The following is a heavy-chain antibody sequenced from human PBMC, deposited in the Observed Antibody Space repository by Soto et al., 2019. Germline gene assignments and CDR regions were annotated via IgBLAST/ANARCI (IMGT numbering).Heavy chain of an antibody. V-gene: IGHV1-18*01. J-gene: IGHJ4*02. CDR1: GYTFTSYG. D-gene: IGHD6-13*01. Sequence: QVPLVQSGAEVKQPGASVKVSCKASGYTFTSYGISWVRQAPGQGLEWMGWSSAYNGNTNYAQKLQGRVTMTTDTSTSTAYIELRSLRSDDTAVYYCARDGYSTNFAYWGQGTLVTVSS. CDR2: SSAYNGNT. CDR3: ARDGYSTNFAY.